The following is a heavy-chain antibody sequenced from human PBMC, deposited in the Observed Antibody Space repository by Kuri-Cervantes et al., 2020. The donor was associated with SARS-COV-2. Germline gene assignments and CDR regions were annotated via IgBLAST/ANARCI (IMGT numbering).Heavy chain of an antibody. Sequence: SETLSLTCTVSGGSISSSSYYWGWIRQPPGKGLEWIGRIYTSGSTNYNPSLKSRVTMSVDTSKNQFSLKLSSVTAADTAVYYCARVSRGYDFWSGYHHWYFDLWGRGTLVTVSS. J-gene: IGHJ2*01. CDR1: GGSISSSSYY. CDR2: IYTSGST. D-gene: IGHD3-3*01. V-gene: IGHV4-39*07. CDR3: ARVSRGYDFWSGYHHWYFDL.